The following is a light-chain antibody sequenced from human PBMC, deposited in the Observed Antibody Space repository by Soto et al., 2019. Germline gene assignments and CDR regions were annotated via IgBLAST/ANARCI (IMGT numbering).Light chain of an antibody. CDR2: AAS. V-gene: IGKV1-12*01. J-gene: IGKJ4*01. CDR3: QQANSFPLT. Sequence: DIQMTQSPSSVSASVGDRVTITCRASQGISSWVAWYQQKPGKAPKLLIYAASSLQSGVPSRFSGSRSGTEFSLTISSLQPEDFATYYCQQANSFPLTSGGGTKVEIK. CDR1: QGISSW.